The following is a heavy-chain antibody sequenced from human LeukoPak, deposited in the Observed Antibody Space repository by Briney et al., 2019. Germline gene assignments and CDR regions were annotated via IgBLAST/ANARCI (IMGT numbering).Heavy chain of an antibody. Sequence: PSETLSLTCTVSGGSISSSSYYWGWIRQPPGKGLEWIGSIYYSGSTYYNPSLKSRVTISVDTSKNQFSLKLSSVTAADTAVYYCASRITIFGAVIEDWGQGTLVTVSS. D-gene: IGHD3-3*01. CDR2: IYYSGST. J-gene: IGHJ4*01. CDR1: GGSISSSSYY. CDR3: ASRITIFGAVIED. V-gene: IGHV4-39*01.